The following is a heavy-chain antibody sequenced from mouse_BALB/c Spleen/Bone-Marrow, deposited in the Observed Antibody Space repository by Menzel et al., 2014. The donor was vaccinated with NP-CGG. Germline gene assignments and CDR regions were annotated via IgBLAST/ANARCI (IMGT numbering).Heavy chain of an antibody. D-gene: IGHD1-1*01. V-gene: IGHV14-3*02. Sequence: VQLQQSGAELVKPGASVKLSCTASGFNIKDTYMHWVKQRPEQGLEWIGRIDPANGNTKYDPKFQGKATITADTSSNTAYLQLSSLTSEDTAVYYCASYYYGSNRFAYWGQGTLVTVSA. CDR3: ASYYYGSNRFAY. CDR1: GFNIKDTY. CDR2: IDPANGNT. J-gene: IGHJ3*01.